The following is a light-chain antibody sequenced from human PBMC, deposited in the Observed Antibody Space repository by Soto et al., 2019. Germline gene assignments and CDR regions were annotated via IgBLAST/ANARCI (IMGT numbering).Light chain of an antibody. V-gene: IGKV3-15*01. CDR3: QQYNNWPQT. J-gene: IGKJ1*01. CDR2: GAS. CDR1: QSVSSN. Sequence: EIELTQSPGTLSVSPGERATLSCGASQSVSSNLAWYQQKPGQAPRLLIYGASTRATGIPARFSGSGSGTEFTLTISSLQSEDFAVYYCQQYNNWPQTFGQGTKVDIK.